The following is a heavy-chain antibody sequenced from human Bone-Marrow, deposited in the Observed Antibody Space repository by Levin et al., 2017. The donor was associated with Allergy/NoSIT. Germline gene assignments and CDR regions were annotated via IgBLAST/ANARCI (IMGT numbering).Heavy chain of an antibody. Sequence: GGSLRLSCAASGFTFSSYAMSWVRQAPGKGLEWVSVISGSGGSTYYADSVKGRFTISRDNSKNTLYLQMNSLRAEDTAVYHCAKTGYCDSTSCPTANWYFDLWGRGTLVTVSS. CDR2: ISGSGGST. J-gene: IGHJ2*01. CDR1: GFTFSSYA. D-gene: IGHD2-2*01. CDR3: AKTGYCDSTSCPTANWYFDL. V-gene: IGHV3-23*01.